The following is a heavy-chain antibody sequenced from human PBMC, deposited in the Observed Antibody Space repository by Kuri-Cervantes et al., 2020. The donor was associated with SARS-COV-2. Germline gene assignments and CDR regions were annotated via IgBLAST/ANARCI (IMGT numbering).Heavy chain of an antibody. Sequence: GGSLRLSCAASGFTFSSYAMSWVRQAPGKGLEWVSAISGSGGSTYYADSVKGRFTISRGNAKNSLYLQMNSLRAEDTAVYYCARELGVPAATYFDYWGQKTLVTVSS. CDR1: GFTFSSYA. V-gene: IGHV3-23*01. D-gene: IGHD2-2*01. CDR2: ISGSGGST. CDR3: ARELGVPAATYFDY. J-gene: IGHJ4*02.